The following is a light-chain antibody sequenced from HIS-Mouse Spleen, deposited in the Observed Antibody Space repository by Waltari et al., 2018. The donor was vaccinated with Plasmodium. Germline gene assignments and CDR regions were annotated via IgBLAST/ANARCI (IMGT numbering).Light chain of an antibody. Sequence: QSVLTQPPSPSGTPGQRVTISCSGSSSNIGSNYLYWYQQLPGTAPKPLIYRNKQRPSGVPDRFSGSKSGTSASLAISGLRSEDEADYYCAAWDDSLSVVFGGGTKLTVL. V-gene: IGLV1-47*01. CDR2: RNK. CDR3: AAWDDSLSVV. CDR1: SSNIGSNY. J-gene: IGLJ2*01.